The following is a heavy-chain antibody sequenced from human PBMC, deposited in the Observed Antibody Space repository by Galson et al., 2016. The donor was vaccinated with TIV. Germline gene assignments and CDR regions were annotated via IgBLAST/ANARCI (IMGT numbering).Heavy chain of an antibody. J-gene: IGHJ3*01. D-gene: IGHD1-26*01. Sequence: LRLSCAASGFTVSDNYMTWVRRAPGKGLEWVSMIYSSGSTYYADSVKGRFTISRANSKNTLYLQMSSLRSEDTAIYNCTKVDKSGDYSWDAFDVWGQGAMVTVSS. CDR2: IYSSGST. V-gene: IGHV3-53*05. CDR1: GFTVSDNY. CDR3: TKVDKSGDYSWDAFDV.